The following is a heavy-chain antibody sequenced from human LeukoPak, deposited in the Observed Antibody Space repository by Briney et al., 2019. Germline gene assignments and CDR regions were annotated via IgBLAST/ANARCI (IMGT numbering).Heavy chain of an antibody. V-gene: IGHV3-9*01. CDR3: AKDKTYTAMVTLDY. J-gene: IGHJ4*02. D-gene: IGHD5-18*01. CDR1: GFTFSNYW. Sequence: GGSLRLSCAASGFTFSNYWMHWVRQAPGKGLEWVSGISWNSGSIGYADSVKGRFTISRDNAKNSLYLQMNSLRAEDTALYYCAKDKTYTAMVTLDYWGQGTLATVSS. CDR2: ISWNSGSI.